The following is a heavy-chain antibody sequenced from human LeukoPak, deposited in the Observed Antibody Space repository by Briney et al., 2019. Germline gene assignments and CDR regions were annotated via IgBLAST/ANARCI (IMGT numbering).Heavy chain of an antibody. CDR3: AREWLRARFDY. CDR1: GFTVSNNY. Sequence: GGSLRLSCAASGFTVSNNYMSWVRQAPGKGPEWVSVIYSGGSTYYADSVKGRFTISRDNSKNTLYLQMNSLRAEDTAVYYCAREWLRARFDYWGQGTLVTVSS. V-gene: IGHV3-66*01. D-gene: IGHD5-12*01. J-gene: IGHJ4*02. CDR2: IYSGGST.